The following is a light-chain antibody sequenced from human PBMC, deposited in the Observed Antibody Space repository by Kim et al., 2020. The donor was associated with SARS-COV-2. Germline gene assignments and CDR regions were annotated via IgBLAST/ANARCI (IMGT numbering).Light chain of an antibody. J-gene: IGKJ4*01. CDR2: KVS. CDR3: MYVTHWPPSFT. CDR1: QSLVFSDGKTY. Sequence: DVIMTQSPLSLPGTLGQPASISCRSSQSLVFSDGKTYLNWFHQRPGQSPRRLIYKVSNRDSGVPDRFSGSGSGTDFTLKISRVEAEDVGFYYYMYVTHWPPSFTFGGGTKVDIK. V-gene: IGKV2-30*01.